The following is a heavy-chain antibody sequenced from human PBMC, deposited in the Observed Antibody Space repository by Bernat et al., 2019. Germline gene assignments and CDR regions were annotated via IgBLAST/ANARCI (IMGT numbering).Heavy chain of an antibody. CDR3: ASLVVVVAATIDY. Sequence: EVQLVESGGGLIQPGGSLRLSCAASGFTVSSNYMSWVRQAPGKGLEWVSVICSGGSTYYADSVKGRFTISRDNSKNTLYLQMNSLGAEDTAVYYCASLVVVVAATIDYWGQGTLVTVSS. CDR2: ICSGGST. D-gene: IGHD2-15*01. CDR1: GFTVSSNY. J-gene: IGHJ4*02. V-gene: IGHV3-53*01.